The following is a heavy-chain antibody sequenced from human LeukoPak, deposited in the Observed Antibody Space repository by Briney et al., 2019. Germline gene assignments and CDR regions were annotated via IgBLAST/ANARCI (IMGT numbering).Heavy chain of an antibody. D-gene: IGHD4-17*01. CDR3: ARGYGDFDY. J-gene: IGHJ4*02. Sequence: PGGSLRLSCAASGFTFSSYWMSWVRQAPGKGLEWVANIKQDGSDKYYVDSVKGRLTISRDNAKNSLYLQMNSLRLEDTAVYYCARGYGDFDYWGQGTLVTVSS. CDR1: GFTFSSYW. V-gene: IGHV3-7*04. CDR2: IKQDGSDK.